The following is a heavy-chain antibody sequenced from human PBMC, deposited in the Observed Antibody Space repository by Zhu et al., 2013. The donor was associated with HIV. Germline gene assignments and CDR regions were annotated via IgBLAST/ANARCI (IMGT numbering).Heavy chain of an antibody. Sequence: QVQLVQSGAEVKKPGSSVKVSCKASGGTFSSYAINWVRQAPGQGLEWMGGIIPIFGTANYAQKFQGRVTITADESTSTAYMELSSLRSEDTAVYYCGRHHNSGYYSLFDYWAREPWSPFSS. CDR2: IIPIFGTA. CDR1: GGTFSSYA. D-gene: IGHD3-22*01. CDR3: GRHHNSGYYSLFDY. J-gene: IGHJ4*02. V-gene: IGHV1-69*01.